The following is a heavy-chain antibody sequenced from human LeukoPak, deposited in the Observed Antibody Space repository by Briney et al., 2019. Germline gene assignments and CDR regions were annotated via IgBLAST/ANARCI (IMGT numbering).Heavy chain of an antibody. V-gene: IGHV4-39*01. CDR3: ARLSYDFWSGLGYYFDY. Sequence: SETLSLSCAVSGGSISSSSYYWGWIRPPPGQGLEWIGSIYYSGSAYYNPFLKSRVTISVDTSKNQFSLKLSSVTAADTAVYYCARLSYDFWSGLGYYFDYWGQGTLVTVSS. D-gene: IGHD3-3*01. CDR1: GGSISSSSYY. J-gene: IGHJ4*02. CDR2: IYYSGSA.